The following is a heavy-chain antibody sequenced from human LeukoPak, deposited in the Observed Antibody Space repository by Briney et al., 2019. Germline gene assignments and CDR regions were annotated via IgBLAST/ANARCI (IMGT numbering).Heavy chain of an antibody. V-gene: IGHV4-59*08. Sequence: PSETLSLTCTVSGGSISSYYWSWIRQPPGKGLEWIGYIYYSGSTNYNPSLKSRVTISVDTSKNQFSLKLRSVTAADTAVYYCARMQGPRYFDLWGRGTLVTVSS. CDR1: GGSISSYY. CDR2: IYYSGST. J-gene: IGHJ2*01. CDR3: ARMQGPRYFDL.